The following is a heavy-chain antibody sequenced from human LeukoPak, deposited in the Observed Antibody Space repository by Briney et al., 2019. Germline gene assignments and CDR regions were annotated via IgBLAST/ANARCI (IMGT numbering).Heavy chain of an antibody. CDR1: GFTFDDYA. D-gene: IGHD5-12*01. J-gene: IGHJ6*03. CDR3: AKSGGPLYYYMDV. V-gene: IGHV3-43D*03. CDR2: ISWDGGST. Sequence: GGSLRLSCAASGFTFDDYAMHWVRQAPGKGLEWVSLISWDGGSTYYADSVKGRFTISRDNSKNSLYLQMNSLRAEDTALYYCAKSGGPLYYYMDVWGKGTTVTVSS.